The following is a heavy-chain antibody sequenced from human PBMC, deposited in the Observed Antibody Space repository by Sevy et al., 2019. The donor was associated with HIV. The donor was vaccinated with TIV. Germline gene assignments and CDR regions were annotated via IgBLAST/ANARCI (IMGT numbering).Heavy chain of an antibody. J-gene: IGHJ4*02. D-gene: IGHD3-10*01. Sequence: GGSLRLSCAASGFTFSTYDMHWVRQAPGKGLEWVAYIRYDGSNKYYADSVRGRFTISRDNSKNTLYLQMNSLRVDDTAVYYCATGRDYGSGSYDYWGPGTLVTVSS. CDR3: ATGRDYGSGSYDY. CDR2: IRYDGSNK. V-gene: IGHV3-30*02. CDR1: GFTFSTYD.